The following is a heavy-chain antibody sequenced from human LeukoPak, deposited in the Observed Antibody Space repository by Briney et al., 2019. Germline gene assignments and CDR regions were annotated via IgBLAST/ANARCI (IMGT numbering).Heavy chain of an antibody. CDR3: AGSYYNGYFDY. V-gene: IGHV4-59*01. Sequence: SETLSLTCTVSGGSISSYYWSWIRQPTGKGLEWIGYIYYSGSTNYNPSLKSRVTISVDTSKNQFSLKLSSVTAADTAVYYCAGSYYNGYFDYWGQGTLVTVSS. D-gene: IGHD3-10*01. J-gene: IGHJ4*02. CDR1: GGSISSYY. CDR2: IYYSGST.